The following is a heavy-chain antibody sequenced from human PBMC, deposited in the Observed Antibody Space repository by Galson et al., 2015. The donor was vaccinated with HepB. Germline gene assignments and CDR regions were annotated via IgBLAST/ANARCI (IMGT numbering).Heavy chain of an antibody. CDR2: IYYSGST. D-gene: IGHD1-26*01. V-gene: IGHV4-59*08. J-gene: IGHJ2*01. CDR1: GGSISSYY. Sequence: ETLSLTCTVSGGSISSYYWSWIRQPPGRGLEWIGYIYYSGSTNYTPSLKSRVTISVDTSKNQFSLKLSSVTAADTAVYYCARHRSCLYWYFDLWGRGTLVTVFS. CDR3: ARHRSCLYWYFDL.